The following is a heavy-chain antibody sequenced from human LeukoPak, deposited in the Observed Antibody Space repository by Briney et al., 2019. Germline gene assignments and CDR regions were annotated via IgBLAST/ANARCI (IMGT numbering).Heavy chain of an antibody. V-gene: IGHV1-69*04. D-gene: IGHD6-13*01. CDR2: IIPILGIA. CDR3: ARDLWHRQQLVLHYYYMDV. Sequence: GASVKVSCKASGGTFSSYAISWVRQAPGQGLEWMGRIIPILGIANYAQKFQGRVTITADKSTSTAYMELGSLRSEDTAVYYCARDLWHRQQLVLHYYYMDVWGKGTTVTVSS. CDR1: GGTFSSYA. J-gene: IGHJ6*03.